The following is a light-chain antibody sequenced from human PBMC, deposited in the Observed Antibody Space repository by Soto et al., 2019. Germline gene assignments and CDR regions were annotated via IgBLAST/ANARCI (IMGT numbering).Light chain of an antibody. V-gene: IGLV2-14*01. J-gene: IGLJ3*02. CDR2: EVS. Sequence: QSVLTQPASVSGSPGQSITLSCTGTSSDIVGYNYVSWYQQHPDKAPKLMIYEVSHRPSGVSNRFSGSKSGNTASLTISGLQPEDEAHYYCSSHTSSSTPGVFGGGTKLTVL. CDR3: SSHTSSSTPGV. CDR1: SSDIVGYNY.